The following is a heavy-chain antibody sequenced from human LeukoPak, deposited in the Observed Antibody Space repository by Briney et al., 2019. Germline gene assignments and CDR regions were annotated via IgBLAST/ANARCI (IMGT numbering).Heavy chain of an antibody. D-gene: IGHD4-23*01. J-gene: IGHJ6*03. Sequence: GGSLRLSCAASGFTFSDYAMRWVRQAPGRGLEWVSIVSGSGVSTYYADSVKGRFTISRDNSKSTLSLQMNSLRAEDTAIYYCAKAFGNSDDYYYYMDVWGKGTTVTVSS. CDR3: AKAFGNSDDYYYYMDV. CDR2: VSGSGVST. CDR1: GFTFSDYA. V-gene: IGHV3-23*01.